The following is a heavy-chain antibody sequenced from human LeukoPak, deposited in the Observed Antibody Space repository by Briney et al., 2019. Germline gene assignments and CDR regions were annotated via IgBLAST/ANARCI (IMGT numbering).Heavy chain of an antibody. CDR3: ARERRYFDWLDY. D-gene: IGHD3-9*01. CDR2: ISWNSGTI. V-gene: IGHV3-9*01. CDR1: GFTFDDYA. Sequence: GRSLRLSCAASGFTFDDYAMHWVRQAPGKGLEWVSGISWNSGTIGYADSVKGRFTISRDNAKNSLYLQMNSLRAEDTAVYYCARERRYFDWLDYWGQGTLVTVSS. J-gene: IGHJ4*02.